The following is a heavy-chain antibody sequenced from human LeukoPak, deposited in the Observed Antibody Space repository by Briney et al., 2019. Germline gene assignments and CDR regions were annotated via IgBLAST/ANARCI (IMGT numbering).Heavy chain of an antibody. V-gene: IGHV3-23*01. Sequence: TGGSLRLSCVVSGFTFTTHAMSWVRQAPGKGLEWVLSISTSGANTYYTTSVEGRFTISRDISKNTLYLRMNSLRADDPALYYCAKXPLDNCRGGFDFWGRGTLVTVSS. CDR2: ISTSGANT. J-gene: IGHJ4*02. CDR1: GFTFTTHA. CDR3: AKXPLDNCRGGFDF. D-gene: IGHD1-1*01.